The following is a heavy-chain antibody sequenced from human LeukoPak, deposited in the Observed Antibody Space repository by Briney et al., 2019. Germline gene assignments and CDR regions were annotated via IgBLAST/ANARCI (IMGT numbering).Heavy chain of an antibody. J-gene: IGHJ3*02. D-gene: IGHD5-12*01. V-gene: IGHV1-69*06. CDR3: ARVGGSSGASDI. CDR1: GGALMNYV. CDR2: IIPMSGTA. Sequence: SVKVSCKVSGGALMNYVITWVRQAPGQGFEWMGRIIPMSGTANYPQKFQGRVTIMADKSTNTVYMELRRLRSEDTAVYFYARVGGSSGASDIWGQGTMVIVSS.